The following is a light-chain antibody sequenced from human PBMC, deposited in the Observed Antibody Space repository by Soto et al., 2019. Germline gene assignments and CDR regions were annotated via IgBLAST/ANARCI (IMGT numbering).Light chain of an antibody. CDR2: VES. V-gene: IGKV1-39*01. CDR1: QNINNY. Sequence: DVQVTQSPSSLSASVGDRVTITCRASQNINNYLNWYQQKPGEAPKLLISVESNLQSGVPSRFSGRGSGTEFTLTISSLQPEDFATYYCQQSYTTPLTFGGGTKVDIK. J-gene: IGKJ4*01. CDR3: QQSYTTPLT.